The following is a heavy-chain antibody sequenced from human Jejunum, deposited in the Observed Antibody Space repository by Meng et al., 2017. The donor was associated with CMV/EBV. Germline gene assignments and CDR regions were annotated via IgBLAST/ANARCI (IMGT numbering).Heavy chain of an antibody. CDR1: YW. CDR2: SNYDGTVT. Sequence: YWMHWLRQSTGKGLVWVSRSNYDGTVTNYADSVKGRFTISRDNGRNTLYLQMDNLRAEDTAVYYCARGAYYSDSPDYQNPDAFDIWGQGTMVTVSS. J-gene: IGHJ3*02. V-gene: IGHV3-74*01. D-gene: IGHD3-22*01. CDR3: ARGAYYSDSPDYQNPDAFDI.